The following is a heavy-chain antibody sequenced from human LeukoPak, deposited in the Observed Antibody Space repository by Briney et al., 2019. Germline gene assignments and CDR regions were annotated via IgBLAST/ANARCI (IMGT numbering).Heavy chain of an antibody. CDR1: GFTFNNYA. D-gene: IGHD5-18*01. V-gene: IGHV3-23*01. Sequence: GGSLRLSCAASGFTFNNYAMSWVRQAPGKGLEWVSGIIGSGGSTYYADSVKGRFTISRDNSKNTLYLQMSTLRAEDTAVYYCAKDFRRSYGPWAFVYWGQGTLVTVSS. CDR2: IIGSGGST. J-gene: IGHJ4*02. CDR3: AKDFRRSYGPWAFVY.